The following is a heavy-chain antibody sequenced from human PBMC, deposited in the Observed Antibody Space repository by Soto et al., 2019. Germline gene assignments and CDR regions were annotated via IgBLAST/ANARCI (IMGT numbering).Heavy chain of an antibody. J-gene: IGHJ6*02. CDR1: GFTFSSYA. CDR3: ARYIPGVRYYGMDV. Sequence: EVQLLESGGGLVQPGGSLRLSCAASGFTFSSYAMKWVRQAPGKGLEWVSLIGESGTPTYYADSVKGRFTISRDNSGNTLFLEMYSLRAEDKAVHYCARYIPGVRYYGMDVWGQGTTVTVSS. D-gene: IGHD2-2*01. CDR2: IGESGTPT. V-gene: IGHV3-23*01.